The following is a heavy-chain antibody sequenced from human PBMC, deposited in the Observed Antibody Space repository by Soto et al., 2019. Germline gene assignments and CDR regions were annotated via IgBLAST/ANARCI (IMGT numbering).Heavy chain of an antibody. CDR1: GFTFSSSG. Sequence: EGQLLQSGGGLVQPGESLRVSCAASGFTFSSSGMSWVRQAPGKGLEWVSSISGRGDYRYYAVSVKGRFTISRDNSKNTLYLQMNSLTAEDTAVYYCANHGGFDFWGQGTMVAVSS. CDR3: ANHGGFDF. CDR2: ISGRGDYR. D-gene: IGHD4-17*01. J-gene: IGHJ3*01. V-gene: IGHV3-23*01.